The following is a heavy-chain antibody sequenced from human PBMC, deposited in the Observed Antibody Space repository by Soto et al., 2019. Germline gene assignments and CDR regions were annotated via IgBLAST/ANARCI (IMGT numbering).Heavy chain of an antibody. V-gene: IGHV3-23*01. Sequence: GGSLRLSCAASGFTFSSYAMSWVRQAPGKGLEWVSAISGSGGSTYYADSVKGRFTISRDNSKNTLYLQMNSLRAEDTAVYYCANGGSVAGTERAYYYYYMDVWGKGTTVTVSS. J-gene: IGHJ6*03. CDR3: ANGGSVAGTERAYYYYYMDV. CDR2: ISGSGGST. CDR1: GFTFSSYA. D-gene: IGHD6-19*01.